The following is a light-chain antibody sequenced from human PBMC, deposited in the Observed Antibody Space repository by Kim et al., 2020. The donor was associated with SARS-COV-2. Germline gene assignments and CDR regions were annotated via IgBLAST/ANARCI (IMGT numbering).Light chain of an antibody. CDR2: GAS. CDR1: QTVSSN. CDR3: QQYNNWVGT. J-gene: IGKJ2*02. V-gene: IGKV3-15*01. Sequence: EIVMMQSPATLSVSPGERATLSCRASQTVSSNLAWYQQKPGQAPRLLIYGASTRATGIPARFSGSGSGTEFTLTISSLQSEDSAVYYCQQYNNWVGTFGQGTKLEIK.